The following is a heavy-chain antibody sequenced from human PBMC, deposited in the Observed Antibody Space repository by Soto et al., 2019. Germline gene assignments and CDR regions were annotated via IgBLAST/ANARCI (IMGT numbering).Heavy chain of an antibody. CDR1: GGTFSSYA. D-gene: IGHD2-15*01. Sequence: GASVKVSCKASGGTFSSYAISWVRQAPGQGLEWMGGIIPIFGTANYAQKFQGRVTITADESTSTAYMELSSLRSEDTAVYYCAGACSGGSCYPHFDYWGQGTLVTVSS. V-gene: IGHV1-69*13. CDR3: AGACSGGSCYPHFDY. CDR2: IIPIFGTA. J-gene: IGHJ4*02.